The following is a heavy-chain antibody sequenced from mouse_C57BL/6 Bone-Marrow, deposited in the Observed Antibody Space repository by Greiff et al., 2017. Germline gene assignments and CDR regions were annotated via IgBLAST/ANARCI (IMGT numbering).Heavy chain of an antibody. J-gene: IGHJ1*03. V-gene: IGHV3-5*01. D-gene: IGHD1-1*01. CDR3: ARERYYYGSSYWYFDV. Sequence: EVQLQESGPGLVKPSQTVFLTCTVTGISITTGNYRWSWIRQFPGNKLEWIGYIYYSGTITYNPSLTSRTTITRDTPKNQFFLEMNSLTAEDTATYYCARERYYYGSSYWYFDVWGTGTTVTVSS. CDR1: GISITTGNYR. CDR2: IYYSGTI.